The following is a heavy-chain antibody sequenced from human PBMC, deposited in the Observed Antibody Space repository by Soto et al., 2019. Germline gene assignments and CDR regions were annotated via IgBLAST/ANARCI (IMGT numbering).Heavy chain of an antibody. Sequence: SETLSLTCAVSSGSISSSNWWSWVRQPPGKGLEWIGEIYHSGSTNYNPSLKSRVTISVDKSKNQFSLKLSSVTAADTAVYYYASSVTASSSYWFDPWGQGTLVTVSS. D-gene: IGHD2-2*01. CDR2: IYHSGST. CDR3: ASSVTASSSYWFDP. V-gene: IGHV4-4*02. J-gene: IGHJ5*01. CDR1: SGSISSSNW.